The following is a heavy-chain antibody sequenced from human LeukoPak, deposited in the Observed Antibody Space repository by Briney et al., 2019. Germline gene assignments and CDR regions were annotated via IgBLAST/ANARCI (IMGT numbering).Heavy chain of an antibody. D-gene: IGHD2-2*02. J-gene: IGHJ4*02. CDR3: ARYGYCSSTSCYREGFDY. CDR2: INHSGST. V-gene: IGHV4-34*01. Sequence: SETLSLTCTVSGGSISSYYWSWIRQPPGKGLEWIGEINHSGSTYYNPSLKSRVTISVDTSKNQFSLKLSSVTAADTAVYYCARYGYCSSTSCYREGFDYWGQGTLVTVSS. CDR1: GGSISSYY.